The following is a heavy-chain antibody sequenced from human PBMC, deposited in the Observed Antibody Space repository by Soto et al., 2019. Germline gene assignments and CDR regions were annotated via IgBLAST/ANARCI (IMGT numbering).Heavy chain of an antibody. D-gene: IGHD4-17*01. J-gene: IGHJ5*02. CDR3: ARDISSYGWLDP. CDR1: GYTFTSYG. Sequence: ASVKVSCKASGYTFTSYGISWVRQAPGQGLEWMGWISAYNGNTNYAQKLQGRVTMTTDTSTSTAYMELRSLRSDDTAVYDCARDISSYGWLDPWGQGTLVTFSS. CDR2: ISAYNGNT. V-gene: IGHV1-18*01.